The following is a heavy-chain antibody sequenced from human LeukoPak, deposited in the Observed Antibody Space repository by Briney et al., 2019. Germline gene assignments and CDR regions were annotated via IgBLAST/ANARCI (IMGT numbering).Heavy chain of an antibody. CDR2: ISWSSGII. CDR1: GFIFDDHS. D-gene: IGHD3-3*01. Sequence: PGRFLRLSCAASGFIFDDHSMHWVRQAPGKGLEWVSGISWSSGIIGYADSVKGRFTISRDNAKNSLDLQMESLRAEDTAVYYCAKDTGSPADAITMEDNAFDIWGQGTMVTVSS. V-gene: IGHV3-9*01. CDR3: AKDTGSPADAITMEDNAFDI. J-gene: IGHJ3*02.